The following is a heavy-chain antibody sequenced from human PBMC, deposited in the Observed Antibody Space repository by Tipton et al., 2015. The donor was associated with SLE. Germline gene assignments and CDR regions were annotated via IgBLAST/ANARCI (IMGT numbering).Heavy chain of an antibody. CDR3: ARGGDDYGGN. D-gene: IGHD4-23*01. V-gene: IGHV1-2*02. Sequence: QSGAEVKKPGASVKVSCKASGYTFTGYYMHWVRQAPGQGLEWMGWINPNNGVTNYAQKFQGRVTMTRDTSISTAYMELSRLRSDDPAVYYCARGGDDYGGNWGQGTLVTVSS. CDR1: GYTFTGYY. J-gene: IGHJ4*02. CDR2: INPNNGVT.